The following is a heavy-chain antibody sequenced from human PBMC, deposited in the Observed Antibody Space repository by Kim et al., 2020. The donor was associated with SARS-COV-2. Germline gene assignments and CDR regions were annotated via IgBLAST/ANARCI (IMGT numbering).Heavy chain of an antibody. V-gene: IGHV4-39*01. CDR3: ASPLLGGLKFEY. CDR1: GGSISSDSYY. CDR2: IYHSGST. Sequence: SETLSLTCTVSGGSISSDSYYWAWIRQPPGKGLEWIGSIYHSGSTYYNSSLKSRVTISLDTSKTQFSLKLSSVTAADTAVYYCASPLLGGLKFEYWGQGTLVTVSS. J-gene: IGHJ4*02.